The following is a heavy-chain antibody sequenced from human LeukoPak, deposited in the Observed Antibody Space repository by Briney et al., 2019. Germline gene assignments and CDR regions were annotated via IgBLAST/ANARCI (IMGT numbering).Heavy chain of an antibody. Sequence: PGGSLRLSCTVSGFTVSSNSMSWVRQAPGKGLEWVSFIYSGGNTHYSDSVKGRFTISRDNSKNTLYLQMNSLRAEDTAVYYCARDLTFYPSLDYWGQGTLVTVSS. J-gene: IGHJ4*02. CDR2: IYSGGNT. V-gene: IGHV3-53*01. CDR3: ARDLTFYPSLDY. CDR1: GFTVSSNS.